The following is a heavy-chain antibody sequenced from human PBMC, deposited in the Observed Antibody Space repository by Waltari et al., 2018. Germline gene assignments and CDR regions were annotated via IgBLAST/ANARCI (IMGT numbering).Heavy chain of an antibody. J-gene: IGHJ4*02. CDR2: INPSGGST. V-gene: IGHV1-46*01. D-gene: IGHD1-20*01. CDR1: GYTFTSYY. Sequence: QVQLVQSGAEVKKPGASVKVSCKASGYTFTSYYMHWVRQAPGQGLEWMGIINPSGGSTSYAQTFQGRVTMTRDTSTSTVYMELSSLRSEDTAVYYCARDNNWNYFDYWGQGTLVTVSS. CDR3: ARDNNWNYFDY.